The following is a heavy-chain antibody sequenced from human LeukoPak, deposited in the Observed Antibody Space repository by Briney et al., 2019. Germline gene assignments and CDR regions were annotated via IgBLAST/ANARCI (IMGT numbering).Heavy chain of an antibody. J-gene: IGHJ6*02. Sequence: GGSLRLSCAASGFTFSDYWMHWVRQVPGKGLVWVSRIISDGSSASYADSVKGRFTISRDNAKNTLSLQMNSLRAEDTAVYYCVRDSYYGMGVWGQGTTVTVSS. V-gene: IGHV3-74*01. CDR3: VRDSYYGMGV. CDR1: GFTFSDYW. CDR2: IISDGSSA.